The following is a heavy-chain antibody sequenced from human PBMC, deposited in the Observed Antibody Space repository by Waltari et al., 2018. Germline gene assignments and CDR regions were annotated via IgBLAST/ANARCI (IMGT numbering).Heavy chain of an antibody. CDR2: IYSGGST. V-gene: IGHV3-53*01. CDR3: ARRTVYISGWYD. CDR1: GFTVRSNY. Sequence: EGQLVESGGGLIQTGGSLRLSCADYGFTVRSNYMSWARQAPGKGLAWFSVIYSGGSTYYADSVNGRFTISRDNSKTTLYLQMNSLGSEDTAVYYCARRTVYISGWYDWGQGTLVTVSS. D-gene: IGHD6-19*01. J-gene: IGHJ4*02.